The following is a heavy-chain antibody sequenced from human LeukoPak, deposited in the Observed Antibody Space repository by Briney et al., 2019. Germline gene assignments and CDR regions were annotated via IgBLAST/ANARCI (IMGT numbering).Heavy chain of an antibody. CDR3: ARDRPDCSGGSCYYYYGMDV. V-gene: IGHV3-74*01. CDR2: INSDGSGT. CDR1: GFTFSTYW. Sequence: PGGSLRLSCAASGFTFSTYWMHWVRQGPGKGLVWVSRINSDGSGTSYADSVKGRFTISRDNARNTLYLQMNSLRAEDTAVYYCARDRPDCSGGSCYYYYGMDVWGQGTTVTVSS. J-gene: IGHJ6*02. D-gene: IGHD2-15*01.